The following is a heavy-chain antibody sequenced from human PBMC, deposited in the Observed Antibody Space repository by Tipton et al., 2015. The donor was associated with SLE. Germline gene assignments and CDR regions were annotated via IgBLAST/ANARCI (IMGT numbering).Heavy chain of an antibody. CDR2: IITTVATA. D-gene: IGHD1-26*01. Sequence: QLVQSGPEVKKPGSSVKVSCKASGGIFNTYAFTWVRQAPGHGLEWMGRIITTVATANYAQKFQGRITISADESASTAYMELSSLKSDDSAVYYCASGTYRGHFHYDLDVWGQGTTVTVSS. J-gene: IGHJ6*02. CDR3: ASGTYRGHFHYDLDV. V-gene: IGHV1-69*18. CDR1: GGIFNTYA.